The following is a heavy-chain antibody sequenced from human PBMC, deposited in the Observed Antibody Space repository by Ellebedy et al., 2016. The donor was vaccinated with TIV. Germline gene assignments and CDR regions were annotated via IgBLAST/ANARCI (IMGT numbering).Heavy chain of an antibody. V-gene: IGHV3-21*01. Sequence: PGGSLRLSCAASGFTFSSYSMNWVRQAPGKGLEWVSSISSSSSYIYYADSVKGRFTISSDNAKNSLYLQMNSLRAEDTAVYYCARAANSGSYVRLEDYYYYGMDVWGQGTTVTVSS. J-gene: IGHJ6*02. D-gene: IGHD1-26*01. CDR1: GFTFSSYS. CDR2: ISSSSSYI. CDR3: ARAANSGSYVRLEDYYYYGMDV.